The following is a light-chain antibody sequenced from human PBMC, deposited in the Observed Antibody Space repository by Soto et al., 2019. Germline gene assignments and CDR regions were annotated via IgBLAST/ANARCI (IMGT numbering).Light chain of an antibody. CDR3: AAWDDSLSVYV. V-gene: IGLV1-44*01. J-gene: IGLJ1*01. CDR2: SNN. CDR1: SSNIGGNA. Sequence: QSVLTQPPSASGTPGQRVTISCSGSSSNIGGNAVNWYQQLPGTTPKLLIYSNNQRPSGVSDRFSGSKSGTSASLAISGLQSEDEDDYYCAAWDDSLSVYVFGTGTKLTVL.